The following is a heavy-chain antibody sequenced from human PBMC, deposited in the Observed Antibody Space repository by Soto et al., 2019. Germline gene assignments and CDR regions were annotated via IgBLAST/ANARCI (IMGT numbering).Heavy chain of an antibody. CDR2: INPNSGGT. Sequence: LVKVSCKASGYTFSGLYMHWVRQAPGQGLEWMGWINPNSGGTKSAEKFQGRVTMTRDTSISTAYMELSRLTSDDTAVYYCASAAVTGTAGLDFWGQGTQVTVSS. D-gene: IGHD6-19*01. V-gene: IGHV1-2*02. J-gene: IGHJ4*02. CDR3: ASAAVTGTAGLDF. CDR1: GYTFSGLY.